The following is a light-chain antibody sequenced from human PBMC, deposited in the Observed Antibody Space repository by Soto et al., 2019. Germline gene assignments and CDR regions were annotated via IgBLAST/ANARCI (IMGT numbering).Light chain of an antibody. CDR3: TSYTGSSTVV. CDR1: SNDIGGYNY. CDR2: EVS. J-gene: IGLJ2*01. Sequence: QSALTQPASVSESRGQSITISCTGTSNDIGGYNYVSWYQHHPGKAPKLMIYEVSNRPSGVSHRFSGSKSGNTASLTISGLQAEDEADYYCTSYTGSSTVVFGGGTKLTVL. V-gene: IGLV2-14*01.